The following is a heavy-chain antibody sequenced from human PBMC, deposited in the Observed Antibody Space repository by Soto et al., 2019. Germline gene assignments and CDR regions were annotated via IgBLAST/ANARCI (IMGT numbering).Heavy chain of an antibody. Sequence: QLQLQESGPGLVKPSETLSLTCTVSDASIRSSGYYWGWIRQPPGKGLEGIGSIYYSGSTYYNPSLLCVVSISVDTSKNQFSLRLSSVTAADSSFYYCARSQGITTFNWFDPWGQGTLVTVSS. J-gene: IGHJ5*02. CDR2: IYYSGST. D-gene: IGHD3-3*01. V-gene: IGHV4-39*01. CDR3: ARSQGITTFNWFDP. CDR1: DASIRSSGYY.